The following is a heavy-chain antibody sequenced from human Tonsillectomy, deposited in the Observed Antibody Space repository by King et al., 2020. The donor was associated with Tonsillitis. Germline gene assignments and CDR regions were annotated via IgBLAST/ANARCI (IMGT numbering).Heavy chain of an antibody. CDR1: GFSFNTYD. V-gene: IGHV3-21*01. Sequence: VQLVESGGGLVKPGGSLRLSCAASGFSFNTYDMNWVREAPGKGLEWVSSISSSMRYIYYADSVQGRFTNSRDNAKNSLYLQMNSLRVEETAVYYCARVPGMIRGVNFDYWGQGTLVTVSS. J-gene: IGHJ4*02. CDR2: ISSSMRYI. D-gene: IGHD3-10*01. CDR3: ARVPGMIRGVNFDY.